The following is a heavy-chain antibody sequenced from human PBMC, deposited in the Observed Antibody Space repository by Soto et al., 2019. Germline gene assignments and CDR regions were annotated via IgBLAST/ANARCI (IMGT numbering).Heavy chain of an antibody. CDR2: IIPIFGTA. Sequence: QVQLVQSGAEVKKPGSSVKVSCKASGGTFSSYAISWVRQAPGQGLEWMGGIIPIFGTANYAQKFQGRVTITADESTSTAYMELGSLRSEDTAVYYCLGWIQLWSPYYGMDVWGQGTTVTVSS. J-gene: IGHJ6*02. D-gene: IGHD5-18*01. CDR1: GGTFSSYA. V-gene: IGHV1-69*01. CDR3: LGWIQLWSPYYGMDV.